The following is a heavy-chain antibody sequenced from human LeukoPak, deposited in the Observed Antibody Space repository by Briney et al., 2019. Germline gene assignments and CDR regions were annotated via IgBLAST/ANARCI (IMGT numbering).Heavy chain of an antibody. J-gene: IGHJ6*03. D-gene: IGHD2-8*01. CDR1: GVSISSHY. CDR2: INHSGST. CDR3: AREGRYCTNGVCPRGGYYYYYMDV. Sequence: SETLSLTCTVSGVSISSHYWSWIRQPPGKGLEWIGEINHSGSTNYNPSLKSRVTISVDTSKNQFSLKLSSVTAADTAVYYCAREGRYCTNGVCPRGGYYYYYMDVWGKGTTVTVSS. V-gene: IGHV4-34*01.